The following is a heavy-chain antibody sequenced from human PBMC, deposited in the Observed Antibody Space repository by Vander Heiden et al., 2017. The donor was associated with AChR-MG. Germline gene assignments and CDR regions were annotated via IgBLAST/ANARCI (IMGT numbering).Heavy chain of an antibody. Sequence: QVQLVQSGAEVKKPGSSVKVSCKASGGTFSSYAISWVRQAPGQGLEWMGRIIPILGIANYAQKVQGRVTITADKSTSTAYMELSSMRSEDTAVYYCARDDSSGYDAFDIWGQGTMVTVSS. D-gene: IGHD3-22*01. CDR2: IIPILGIA. J-gene: IGHJ3*02. V-gene: IGHV1-69*04. CDR3: ARDDSSGYDAFDI. CDR1: GGTFSSYA.